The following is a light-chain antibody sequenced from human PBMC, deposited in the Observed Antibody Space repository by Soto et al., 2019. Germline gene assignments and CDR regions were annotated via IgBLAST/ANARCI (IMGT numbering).Light chain of an antibody. V-gene: IGKV3-15*01. J-gene: IGKJ5*01. Sequence: VMTQSPATLCVSPGERVTLSCRASQNVLSDFAWYQQKPGQAPRLLIYGASTRATGIPGRLSGSGSGTDFTLTISGLEPEDYAVYYCQQFDDSVTFGQGTRLEIK. CDR2: GAS. CDR1: QNVLSD. CDR3: QQFDDSVT.